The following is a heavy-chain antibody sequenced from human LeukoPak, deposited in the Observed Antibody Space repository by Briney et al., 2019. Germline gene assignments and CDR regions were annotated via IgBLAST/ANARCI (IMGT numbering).Heavy chain of an antibody. Sequence: PGGSLTLSCGVSGYSFSDYTKHWVRQATGKGPEWISYLSSGGSVLHYAHPVKSRFTISRDTVENALYLQLNSLRVEDTAVYYCTRDLEYWGQGVLVTVSS. CDR3: TRDLEY. J-gene: IGHJ4*02. CDR1: GYSFSDYT. CDR2: LSSGGSVL. V-gene: IGHV3-48*01.